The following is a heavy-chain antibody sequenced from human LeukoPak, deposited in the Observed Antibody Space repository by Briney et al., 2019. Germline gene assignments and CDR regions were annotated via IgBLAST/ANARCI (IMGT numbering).Heavy chain of an antibody. Sequence: PGQSLRLSCAVSGFTFSSYSMNWDRQAPGQGLGCVSSISSSSSSIYYADSVKGRFTITRDDAKNSLYLQMNSLRAEDTAVFFCARTATDTGEFDYWGQGTLVTVSS. CDR1: GFTFSSYS. J-gene: IGHJ4*02. V-gene: IGHV3-21*01. D-gene: IGHD3-16*01. CDR2: ISSSSSSI. CDR3: ARTATDTGEFDY.